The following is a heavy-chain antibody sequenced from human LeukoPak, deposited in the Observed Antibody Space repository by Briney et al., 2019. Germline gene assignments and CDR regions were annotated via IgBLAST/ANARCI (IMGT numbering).Heavy chain of an antibody. CDR3: ASHLYYYDSGSYSYYFDH. Sequence: SETLSLTCTVSGGSISSSSDYWGWIRQPPGKGLEWIGSIYYSGSTYYNPSLKSRVTISVDTSKNQFSLKLSSVTAADTAVYYCASHLYYYDSGSYSYYFDHWGQGTLVTVSS. CDR2: IYYSGST. CDR1: GGSISSSSDY. D-gene: IGHD3-10*01. V-gene: IGHV4-39*01. J-gene: IGHJ4*02.